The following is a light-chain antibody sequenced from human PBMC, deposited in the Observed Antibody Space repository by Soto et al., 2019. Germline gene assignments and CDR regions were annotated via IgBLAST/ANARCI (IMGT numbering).Light chain of an antibody. V-gene: IGKV1-5*03. CDR2: KAS. J-gene: IGKJ2*02. CDR1: ERISVW. CDR3: QQYYTMST. Sequence: DIQMTQSPSTLSASVGDRVSIACRASERISVWVAWYQQKPGKAPKLLIQKASSLESGVPSRFSGCGSGTEFTLTISSLEPDDFATYYCQQYYTMSTFGQGTKLEIK.